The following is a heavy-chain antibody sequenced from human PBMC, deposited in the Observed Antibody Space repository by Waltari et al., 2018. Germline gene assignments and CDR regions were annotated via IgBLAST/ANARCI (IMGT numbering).Heavy chain of an antibody. Sequence: QVQLQASGPGLVKPSETLSLTCTVAGGSISRYYWSWIRQPPGKGLEWIGYIYYSGSTNYNPSLKSRVTISVDTSKNQFSLKLSSVTAADTAVYYCARDVDGGHQDWGQGTLVTVSS. D-gene: IGHD2-15*01. CDR1: GGSISRYY. CDR2: IYYSGST. CDR3: ARDVDGGHQD. J-gene: IGHJ4*02. V-gene: IGHV4-59*01.